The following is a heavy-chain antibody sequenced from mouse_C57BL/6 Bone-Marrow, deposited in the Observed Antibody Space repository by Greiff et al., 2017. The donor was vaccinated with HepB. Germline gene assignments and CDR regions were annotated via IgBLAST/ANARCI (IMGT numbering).Heavy chain of an antibody. CDR1: GYSFTDYN. CDR2: INPNYGTT. J-gene: IGHJ3*01. V-gene: IGHV1-39*01. Sequence: EVKLQESGPELVKPGASVKISCKASGYSFTDYNMNWVKQSNGKSLEWIGVINPNYGTTSYNQKFKGKATLTVDQSSSTAYMQLNSLTSEDSAVYYCVYGNYPGWFAYWGQGTLVTVSA. CDR3: VYGNYPGWFAY. D-gene: IGHD2-1*01.